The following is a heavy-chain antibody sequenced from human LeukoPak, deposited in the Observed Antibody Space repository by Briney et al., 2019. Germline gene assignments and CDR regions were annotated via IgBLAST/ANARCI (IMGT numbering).Heavy chain of an antibody. D-gene: IGHD5-18*01. CDR3: ATAMVVRGRDAFDI. J-gene: IGHJ3*02. Sequence: GESLKISCQCSGSSFTSYWIGWVRQMPGKGLEWMGIIYPGDSHTTYSPSFQGQVTISADKSISTAYLQWSSLKASDTAMYYCATAMVVRGRDAFDIWGQGTMVTVSS. V-gene: IGHV5-51*01. CDR1: GSSFTSYW. CDR2: IYPGDSHT.